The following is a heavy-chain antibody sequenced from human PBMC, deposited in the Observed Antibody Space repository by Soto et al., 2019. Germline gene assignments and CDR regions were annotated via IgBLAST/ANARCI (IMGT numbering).Heavy chain of an antibody. D-gene: IGHD6-19*01. Sequence: GGSLRLSCAASGFTFRTFAMNWVRQAPGKGLEWVSAISASGRSPFYADSVKGRFTISRDNSKNTLYLQLNSLRAEDTAVYFCATAHIAVTGPFDAWGQGALVTVSS. CDR2: ISASGRSP. CDR1: GFTFRTFA. V-gene: IGHV3-23*01. J-gene: IGHJ5*02. CDR3: ATAHIAVTGPFDA.